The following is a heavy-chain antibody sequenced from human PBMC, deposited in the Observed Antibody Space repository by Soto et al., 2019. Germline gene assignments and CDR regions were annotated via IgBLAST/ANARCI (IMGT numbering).Heavy chain of an antibody. Sequence: ASVKVSCKASGGTFSSYAISWVRQAPGQGLEWMGGIIPIFGTANYAQKFQGRVTITADESTSTAYMELSSLRSEDTAVYYCLVGDSSGYIFDYWGQGTLVTVSS. CDR3: LVGDSSGYIFDY. CDR2: IIPIFGTA. D-gene: IGHD3-22*01. CDR1: GGTFSSYA. J-gene: IGHJ4*02. V-gene: IGHV1-69*13.